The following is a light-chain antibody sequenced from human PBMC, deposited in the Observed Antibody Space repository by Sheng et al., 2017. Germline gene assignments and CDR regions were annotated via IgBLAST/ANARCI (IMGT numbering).Light chain of an antibody. Sequence: DIQMTQSPSTLSASVGDRVTITCRASQSFSTWLAWYQQKPGKAPKSLIYAAYNLQSGVPSRFSGSGSGTEFTLTISSLQPEDFATYYCQQYNRYPVSFGQGTKLEIK. CDR2: AAY. CDR1: QSFSTW. V-gene: IGKV1-5*01. CDR3: QQYNRYPVS. J-gene: IGKJ2*03.